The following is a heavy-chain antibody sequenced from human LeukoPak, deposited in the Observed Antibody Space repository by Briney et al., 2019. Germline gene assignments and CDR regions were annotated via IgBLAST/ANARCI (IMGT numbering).Heavy chain of an antibody. CDR3: ARVAAAQYVQH. V-gene: IGHV4-59*01. Sequence: KPSETLSLTCTVSGGSISSYSWSWIRQPPGKGLEWIGYIYYSGSTNYNPSLKSRVTISVDTSKNQFSLKLSSVTAADTAVYYCARVAAAQYVQHWGQGTLATVSS. CDR2: IYYSGST. D-gene: IGHD6-13*01. J-gene: IGHJ1*01. CDR1: GGSISSYS.